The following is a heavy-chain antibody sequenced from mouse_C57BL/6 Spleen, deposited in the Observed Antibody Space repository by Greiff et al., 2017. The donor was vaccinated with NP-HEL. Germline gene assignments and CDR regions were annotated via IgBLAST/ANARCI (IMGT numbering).Heavy chain of an antibody. J-gene: IGHJ2*01. Sequence: VQLQQSGPELVKPGASVKISCKASGYAFSSSWMNWVKQRPGKGLEWIGRIYPGDGDTNYNGKFKGKATLTADKSSSTAYMQLSSLTSEDSAVYFCARVTTTFLDYWGQGTTLTVSS. V-gene: IGHV1-82*01. CDR2: IYPGDGDT. CDR3: ARVTTTFLDY. CDR1: GYAFSSSW. D-gene: IGHD1-1*01.